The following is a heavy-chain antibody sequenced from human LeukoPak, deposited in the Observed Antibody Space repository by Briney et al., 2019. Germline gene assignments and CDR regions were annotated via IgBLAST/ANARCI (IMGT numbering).Heavy chain of an antibody. V-gene: IGHV4-31*03. CDR3: ARDGYGSGIWGDGYFDY. CDR2: FYYSGST. J-gene: IGHJ4*02. CDR1: GGSISSGGYY. D-gene: IGHD3-10*01. Sequence: PSETLSLTCTVSGGSISSGGYYWSWIRQHPGKGLEWIGYFYYSGSTYYNPSLKSRVTISVDTSKNQFSLKLSSVTAADTAVYYCARDGYGSGIWGDGYFDYWGQGTLVTVSS.